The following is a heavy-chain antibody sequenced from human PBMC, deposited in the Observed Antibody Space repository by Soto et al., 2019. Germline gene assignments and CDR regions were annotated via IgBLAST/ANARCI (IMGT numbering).Heavy chain of an antibody. CDR3: ARGYYHINWFDP. Sequence: GGSLRLSCEASGFTLSNYWMSWVRQTPGKGLEWVANIKQDGSEKYYEDSVKGRFTISRDNAKNSLYLQMNSLRAEDTAVYYCARGYYHINWFDPWGQGTLVTVSS. J-gene: IGHJ5*02. CDR2: IKQDGSEK. D-gene: IGHD2-21*01. V-gene: IGHV3-7*01. CDR1: GFTLSNYW.